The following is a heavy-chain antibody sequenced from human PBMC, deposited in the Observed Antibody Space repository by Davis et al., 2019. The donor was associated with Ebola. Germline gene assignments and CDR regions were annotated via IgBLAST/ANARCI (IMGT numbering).Heavy chain of an antibody. CDR1: GGTFSSYA. V-gene: IGHV1-69*10. J-gene: IGHJ1*01. CDR3: ARDEVDSSGWHSGSSAEYFQH. D-gene: IGHD6-19*01. Sequence: SVKVSCKASGGTFSSYAISWVRQAPGQGLEWMGGIIPILGVANYAQKFQGRVTITADESTSTAYMELSRLRSEDTAVYYCARDEVDSSGWHSGSSAEYFQHWGQGTLVTVSS. CDR2: IIPILGVA.